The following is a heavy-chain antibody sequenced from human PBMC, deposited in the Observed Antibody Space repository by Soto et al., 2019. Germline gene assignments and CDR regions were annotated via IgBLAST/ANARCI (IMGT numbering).Heavy chain of an antibody. CDR2: IIPIFGTA. V-gene: IGHV1-69*12. CDR1: GGTFSSYP. J-gene: IGHJ4*02. D-gene: IGHD5-12*01. Sequence: QVQLVQSGAEVKKPGSSVKVSCKTSGGTFSSYPITWVRQAPGQGLEWMGGIIPIFGTANYAQKFQGRVTITAYESTSTSYMELNRLRSEDTAVYYCARAPDSAYDSCAYWGQGTLVTVSS. CDR3: ARAPDSAYDSCAY.